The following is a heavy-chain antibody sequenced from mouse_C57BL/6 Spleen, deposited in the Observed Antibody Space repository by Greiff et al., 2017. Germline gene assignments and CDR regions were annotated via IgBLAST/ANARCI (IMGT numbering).Heavy chain of an antibody. J-gene: IGHJ2*01. D-gene: IGHD2-1*01. Sequence: QVQLQQSGPELVKPGASVKISCKASGYAFSSSWMNWVKQRPGKGLEWIGRIYPGDGDTNYNGKFKGKATLNADKSSSTAYMQLSSLTSEDSAVYFCARMDYGNYYFDYWGQGTTLTVSS. CDR2: IYPGDGDT. CDR1: GYAFSSSW. CDR3: ARMDYGNYYFDY. V-gene: IGHV1-82*01.